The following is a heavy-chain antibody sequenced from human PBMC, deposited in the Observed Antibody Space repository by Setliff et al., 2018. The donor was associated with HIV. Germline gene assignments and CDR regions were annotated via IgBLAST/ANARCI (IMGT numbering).Heavy chain of an antibody. J-gene: IGHJ4*02. CDR3: AREDSSWYGSLDY. Sequence: PGGSLRLSCAASGFIFSSYAMTWVRQAPGKGLEWVSTIRGSGSGDTTHYADFVKGRFTIPRDNSKNTVYLQMNSLRAEDMAIYYCAREDSSWYGSLDYWGQGTPVTVSS. D-gene: IGHD6-13*01. CDR2: IRGSGSGDTT. V-gene: IGHV3-23*01. CDR1: GFIFSSYA.